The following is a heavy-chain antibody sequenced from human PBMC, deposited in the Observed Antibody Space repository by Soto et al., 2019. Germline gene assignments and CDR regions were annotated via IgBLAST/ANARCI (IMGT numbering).Heavy chain of an antibody. CDR3: ARDPEETYCSGGSCYYYYGMDV. D-gene: IGHD2-15*01. CDR1: GGTFSSYA. Sequence: GASVKVSCKASGGTFSSYAISWVRQAPGQGLEWMGGIIPIFGTANYAQKFQGRVTITADESTSTAYMELSSLRSEDTAVYYCARDPEETYCSGGSCYYYYGMDVWGQGTTVTVSS. CDR2: IIPIFGTA. V-gene: IGHV1-69*13. J-gene: IGHJ6*02.